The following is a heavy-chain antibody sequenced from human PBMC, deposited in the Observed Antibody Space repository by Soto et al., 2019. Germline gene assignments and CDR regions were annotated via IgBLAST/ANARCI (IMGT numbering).Heavy chain of an antibody. V-gene: IGHV4-59*01. J-gene: IGHJ3*02. CDR3: ATIAGITGTTGDAFDI. CDR1: AGYLSSYY. D-gene: IGHD1-7*01. Sequence: PSEALSLPSTVSAGYLSSYYWTWSRQPPGKALEWIGYIYYSGSTNYNPSLKSRVTISVDTSKNQFSLKLSSVTAADTAVYYCATIAGITGTTGDAFDIWGQGTMVTVSS. CDR2: IYYSGST.